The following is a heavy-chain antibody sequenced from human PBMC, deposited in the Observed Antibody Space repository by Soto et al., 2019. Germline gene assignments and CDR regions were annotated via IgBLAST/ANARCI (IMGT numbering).Heavy chain of an antibody. J-gene: IGHJ4*02. CDR1: GFTFSKAW. V-gene: IGHV3-15*07. Sequence: EVQLVESGGGLVKPGGSLRLSCAASGFTFSKAWMNWVLQAQGKGMERVGRIKSKTDGGTTDDAAPVKGRFTISRDDSKNTLYLQMNSLKTEDTAVYYCTTPYSSGWKRPDYWGQGTLVTVSS. CDR2: IKSKTDGGTT. D-gene: IGHD6-19*01. CDR3: TTPYSSGWKRPDY.